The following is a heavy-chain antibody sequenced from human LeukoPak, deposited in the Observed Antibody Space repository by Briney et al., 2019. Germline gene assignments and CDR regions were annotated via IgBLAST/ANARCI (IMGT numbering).Heavy chain of an antibody. CDR3: ARTSYDTGGYFED. Sequence: GGSLRLSCVASGFSFSSYWMHWVRQAPGKGLVWVSRISSDGTNTNYADSVKGRFTISRDNAKNTLYLQMNSLGAEDTAVYYCARTSYDTGGYFEDWGQGTLVTVSS. V-gene: IGHV3-74*01. J-gene: IGHJ4*02. CDR1: GFSFSSYW. CDR2: ISSDGTNT. D-gene: IGHD3-22*01.